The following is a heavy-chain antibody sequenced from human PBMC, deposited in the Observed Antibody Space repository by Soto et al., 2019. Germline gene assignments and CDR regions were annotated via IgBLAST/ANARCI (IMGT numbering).Heavy chain of an antibody. J-gene: IGHJ5*02. Sequence: AAVKVSCKASGYTFTTYGISWVRQAPGQGLEWMGWISAYNGNTNYAQKLQGRITMTTDTSTSTAYMELRSLRSDDTAVYYCARVSHGWFDPWGQGTLVTVSS. CDR2: ISAYNGNT. CDR1: GYTFTTYG. CDR3: ARVSHGWFDP. V-gene: IGHV1-18*01.